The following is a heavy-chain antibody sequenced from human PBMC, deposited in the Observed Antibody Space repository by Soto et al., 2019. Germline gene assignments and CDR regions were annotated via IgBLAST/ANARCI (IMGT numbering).Heavy chain of an antibody. CDR1: GYTFTRYD. D-gene: IGHD3-3*01. CDR3: ARGDYDVWSGYRVNWFEP. Sequence: ASVKVSCKASGYTFTRYDINWVRQATGQGLEWMGWMNPNSGNTGYAQKFQGRVTMTRNTSISTAYMELSSLRSEDTAVYYCARGDYDVWSGYRVNWFEPWGQGPLVTVAS. V-gene: IGHV1-8*01. J-gene: IGHJ5*02. CDR2: MNPNSGNT.